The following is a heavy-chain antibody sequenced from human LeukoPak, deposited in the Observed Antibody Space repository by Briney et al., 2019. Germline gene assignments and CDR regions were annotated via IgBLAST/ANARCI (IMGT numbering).Heavy chain of an antibody. CDR2: INHSGST. D-gene: IGHD5-12*01. V-gene: IGHV4-34*01. CDR1: GGSFSGYY. CDR3: ARHPRWSGYDLRDYYYYYYMDV. Sequence: SETLSLTCAVYGGSFSGYYWSWIRQPPGKGLEWIGEINHSGSTNYNPSLKSRVTISVDTSKNQFSLKLSSVTAADTAVYYCARHPRWSGYDLRDYYYYYYMDVWGKGTTVTISS. J-gene: IGHJ6*03.